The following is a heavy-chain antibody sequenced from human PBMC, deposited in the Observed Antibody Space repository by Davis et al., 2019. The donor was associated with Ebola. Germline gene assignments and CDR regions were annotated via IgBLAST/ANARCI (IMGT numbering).Heavy chain of an antibody. CDR1: GDSVFGKNGA. V-gene: IGHV6-1*01. CDR3: ARISWVSRGMDV. CDR2: TYYTSKWHN. D-gene: IGHD6-13*01. J-gene: IGHJ6*04. Sequence: PSETLSLTCAISGDSVFGKNGAWNWIRQSPSRGLEWLGRTYYTSKWHNDYGESVKSRITINPDTSKNQFSLQLNFVTPEDAAVYYCARISWVSRGMDVWGKGTTVTVSS.